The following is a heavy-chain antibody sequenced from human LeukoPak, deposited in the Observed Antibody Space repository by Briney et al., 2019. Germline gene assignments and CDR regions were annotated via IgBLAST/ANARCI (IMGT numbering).Heavy chain of an antibody. CDR1: GGSVSSGDYY. D-gene: IGHD6-19*01. CDR3: ARRRGNTSGFQGYYFDY. J-gene: IGHJ4*02. Sequence: SETLSLTCTVSGGSVSSGDYYWSWIRQLPGKGLEWIGYIYYSGSTYYNPSLKSRLTISVDTSKNQFSLKLSSVTAADTAVYYCARRRGNTSGFQGYYFDYWGQGTLVTVSS. V-gene: IGHV4-31*03. CDR2: IYYSGST.